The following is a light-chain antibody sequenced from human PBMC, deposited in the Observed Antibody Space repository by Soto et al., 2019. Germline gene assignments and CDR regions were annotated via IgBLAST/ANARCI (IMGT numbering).Light chain of an antibody. Sequence: QSPSSLSASVGDRVTITCRASQNINRYLNWYQQRPGKAPKLLIYAASSLQSWVPSRFTGSGSGTDFALTISSLQPEDFATYYCQQSYTSWWTFGQGTKVDIK. V-gene: IGKV1-39*01. J-gene: IGKJ1*01. CDR2: AAS. CDR3: QQSYTSWWT. CDR1: QNINRY.